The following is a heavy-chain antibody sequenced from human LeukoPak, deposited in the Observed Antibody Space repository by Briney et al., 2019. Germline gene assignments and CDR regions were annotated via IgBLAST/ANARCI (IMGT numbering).Heavy chain of an antibody. CDR1: GYTFTSYD. V-gene: IGHV1-8*01. J-gene: IGHJ4*02. CDR3: ARSGTYYYDSSGYYPSEFDY. Sequence: ASVKVSCKASGYTFTSYDINWVRQATGQGLEWMGWMNPNSGNTGYAQKFQGRVTMTRDMSTSTVYMELSSLRSEDTAVYYCARSGTYYYDSSGYYPSEFDYWGQGTLVTVSS. CDR2: MNPNSGNT. D-gene: IGHD3-22*01.